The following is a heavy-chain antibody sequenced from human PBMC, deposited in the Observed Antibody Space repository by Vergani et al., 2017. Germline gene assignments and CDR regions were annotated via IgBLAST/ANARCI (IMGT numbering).Heavy chain of an antibody. V-gene: IGHV4-4*03. D-gene: IGHD2-15*01. CDR1: GDSFRSNKW. CDR3: ARDPKSCCSGVSCFSVWGAFVI. Sequence: QVQLQESGPGLVKPPGTLSLTCAVSGDSFRSNKWWTWVRQSPGKTLEWIGEISHSGSTNYNPSRKGRVTLSLDTSKNQFSLRLGSETAADTAVYYCARDPKSCCSGVSCFSVWGAFVIWVRGTTVAVSS. CDR2: ISHSGST. J-gene: IGHJ3*02.